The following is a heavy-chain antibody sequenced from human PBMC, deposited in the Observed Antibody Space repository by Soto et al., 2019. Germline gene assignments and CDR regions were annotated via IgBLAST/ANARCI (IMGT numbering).Heavy chain of an antibody. CDR3: ARRNLGSYYGMDV. J-gene: IGHJ6*02. CDR1: GYSCTIYW. V-gene: IGHV5-10-1*01. Sequence: GEPLKISCNGAGYSCTIYWISWVRQMPGKGLEWMGRIDPSDSYTNYSPSFQGHVTISADKSISTAYLQWSSLKASDTAMYYCARRNLGSYYGMDVWGQGTTVTVS. D-gene: IGHD1-1*01. CDR2: IDPSDSYT.